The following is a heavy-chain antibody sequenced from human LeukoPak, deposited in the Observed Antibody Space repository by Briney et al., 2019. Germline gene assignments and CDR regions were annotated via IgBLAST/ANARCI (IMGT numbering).Heavy chain of an antibody. Sequence: AGGALRLSFVASGFPFSTYPLHWGRQAPGKGLEYVSAIISNWGDTYYTNSVKGRFTISRDNAKNTLYLQMGSLRAEDMAVYYCARVRSYDSGVYYYDYGGQGTLVTV. D-gene: IGHD3-22*01. CDR2: IISNWGDT. V-gene: IGHV3-64*01. CDR1: GFPFSTYP. J-gene: IGHJ4*02. CDR3: ARVRSYDSGVYYYDY.